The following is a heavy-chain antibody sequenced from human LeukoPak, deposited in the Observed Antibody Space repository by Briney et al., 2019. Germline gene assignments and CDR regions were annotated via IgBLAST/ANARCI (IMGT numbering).Heavy chain of an antibody. CDR2: ICGGGGST. D-gene: IGHD3-22*01. CDR1: GFTFSSYA. V-gene: IGHV3-23*01. J-gene: IGHJ4*02. CDR3: AKEIQENYYDSSGYPYCFDY. Sequence: GGSLRLSCAASGFTFSSYAMRWVRQAPGKGLEWVSAICGGGGSTYYADSVKGRFTISRDNSKNTLYLQMNSLRAEDTAVYYCAKEIQENYYDSSGYPYCFDYWGQGTLVTVP.